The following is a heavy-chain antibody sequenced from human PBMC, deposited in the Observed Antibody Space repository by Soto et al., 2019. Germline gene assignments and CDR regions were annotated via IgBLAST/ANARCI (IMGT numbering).Heavy chain of an antibody. J-gene: IGHJ4*02. CDR3: ARGFGWLDY. V-gene: IGHV3-64*01. CDR1: GFTVSSNY. D-gene: IGHD6-19*01. CDR2: ISSNGGST. Sequence: GGSLRLSCAASGFTVSSNYMTWVRQAPGKGLEYVSAISSNGGSTYYANSVKGRFTISRDNSKNTLYPQMGSLRAEDMAVYYCARGFGWLDYWGQGTLVTVSS.